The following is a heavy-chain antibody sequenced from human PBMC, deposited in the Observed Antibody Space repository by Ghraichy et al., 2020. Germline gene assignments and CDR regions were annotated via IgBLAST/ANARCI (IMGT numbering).Heavy chain of an antibody. D-gene: IGHD2-15*01. CDR2: ITSSGSTI. V-gene: IGHV3-48*02. CDR3: AREGGNYCSGGSCSRDFDY. Sequence: GGSLRLSCAASGFTFSNYAMDWVRQAPGKGLEWLSYITSSGSTIYYADSVKGRFTISRDNVKNSLYLQMSSLRDEDTAVYYCAREGGNYCSGGSCSRDFDYWGQGTLVTVS. CDR1: GFTFSNYA. J-gene: IGHJ4*02.